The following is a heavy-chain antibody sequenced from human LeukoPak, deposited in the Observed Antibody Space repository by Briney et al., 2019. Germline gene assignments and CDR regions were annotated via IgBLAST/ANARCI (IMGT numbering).Heavy chain of an antibody. V-gene: IGHV3-21*01. CDR2: ISSSSSYI. CDR1: GFTFSSYS. Sequence: GGSLRLSCAASGFTFSSYSMNWVRQAPGKGLEWVSSISSSSSYIYYADSVKGRFTISRDNSKNTLYLQMNSLRAEDTAVYYCAKDPSLDWWGQGTLVTVSS. J-gene: IGHJ4*02. CDR3: AKDPSLDW.